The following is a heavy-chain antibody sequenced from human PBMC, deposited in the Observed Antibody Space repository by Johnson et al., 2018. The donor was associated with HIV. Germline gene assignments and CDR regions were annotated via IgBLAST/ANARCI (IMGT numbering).Heavy chain of an antibody. Sequence: QVQLVESGGNVVQPGRSQRLSCAASGFTFSDYSMHWVRQAPGQGLEWVAIISNDGSNTYFADSVKGRFTISRDNFKNTVYLQMNSLRTVDTAVYYCARGYTWNDVSIWGQGTMVTVSS. J-gene: IGHJ3*02. V-gene: IGHV3-30*01. CDR1: GFTFSDYS. CDR3: ARGYTWNDVSI. CDR2: ISNDGSNT. D-gene: IGHD1-1*01.